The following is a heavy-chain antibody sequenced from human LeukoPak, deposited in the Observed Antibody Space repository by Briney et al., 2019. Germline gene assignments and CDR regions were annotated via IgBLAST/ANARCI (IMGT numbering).Heavy chain of an antibody. CDR3: ASEGYSSGWYTQTDAFDI. D-gene: IGHD6-19*01. CDR2: MNPNSGNT. V-gene: IGHV1-8*01. J-gene: IGHJ3*02. Sequence: ASVKVSCKASGYTFTSYDINWVRQATGQGLEWMGWMNPNSGNTGYAQKFQGRVTMTRNTSISTAYMELSSLRSEDTAVYYCASEGYSSGWYTQTDAFDIWGQGTMVTVSS. CDR1: GYTFTSYD.